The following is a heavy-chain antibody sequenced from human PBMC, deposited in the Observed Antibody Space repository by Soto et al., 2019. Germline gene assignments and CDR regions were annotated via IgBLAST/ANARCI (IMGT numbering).Heavy chain of an antibody. J-gene: IGHJ6*03. Sequence: QLQASAPGLVKPSETLSLTCTVSGGSIRSSSYYSGWIRHPPGQGLEGIGNIYYARKTNTNHSHKSSVTNSLATSKHDYSLKLNPVNAADTDVYLCARLDSWSGYYVYHHFYMDVWGKGTPVTVPS. D-gene: IGHD3-3*01. CDR2: IYYARKT. CDR1: GGSIRSSSYY. CDR3: ARLDSWSGYYVYHHFYMDV. V-gene: IGHV4-39*07.